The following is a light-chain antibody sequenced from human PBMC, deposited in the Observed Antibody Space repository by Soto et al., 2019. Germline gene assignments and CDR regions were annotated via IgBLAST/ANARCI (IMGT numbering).Light chain of an antibody. J-gene: IGKJ5*01. CDR1: HDISTF. Sequence: DKQLTQSPSLLSASIGDRVTITCRASHDISTFLAWYQQKPGKAPKLLIYEASTLQSGVPSRFSGSGSGTEFTFTISGLLPEDFAAYHCQQLYTLPFPFGQG. CDR2: EAS. V-gene: IGKV1-9*01. CDR3: QQLYTLPFP.